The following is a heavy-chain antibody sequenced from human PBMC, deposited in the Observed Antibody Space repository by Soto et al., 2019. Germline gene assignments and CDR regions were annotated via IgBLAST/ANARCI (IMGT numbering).Heavy chain of an antibody. J-gene: IGHJ3*02. CDR2: IYYSGST. Sequence: QVQLQESGPGLVKPSQTLSLTCTVSGGSISSGGYYWSWIRQHPGKGLEWIGYIYYSGSTYYNPSLKSAVTISVDTSKSQFSLKLSSVTAADTAVYYGAGGSSPSCYATVRGGCDIWGQGTMVTVSS. D-gene: IGHD2-2*01. CDR3: AGGSSPSCYATVRGGCDI. CDR1: GGSISSGGYY. V-gene: IGHV4-31*01.